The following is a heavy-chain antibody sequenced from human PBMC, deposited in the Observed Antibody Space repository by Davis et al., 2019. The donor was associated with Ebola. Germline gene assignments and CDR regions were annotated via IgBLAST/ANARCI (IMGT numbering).Heavy chain of an antibody. CDR2: IAPDDSYI. D-gene: IGHD3-3*01. V-gene: IGHV5-10-1*01. CDR1: GYPFSDYW. J-gene: IGHJ4*02. CDR3: ARGGVTIFGAVVGYLDH. Sequence: WESLKISCQVHGYPFSDYWINWVRQKPGQGLEWMGRIAPDDSYIDYNPSLPGHVTFSVDKYLSTVYLQWSSLRASDTATYYCARGGVTIFGAVVGYLDHWGQGTLVTVSS.